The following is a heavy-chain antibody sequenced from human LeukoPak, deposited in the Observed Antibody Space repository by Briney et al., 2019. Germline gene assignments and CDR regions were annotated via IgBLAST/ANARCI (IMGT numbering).Heavy chain of an antibody. CDR3: ATVEGVTTINNDAFNI. CDR1: GGSISSYY. J-gene: IGHJ3*02. CDR2: IYHSGST. V-gene: IGHV4-59*12. D-gene: IGHD5-24*01. Sequence: PSETLSLTCTVSGGSISSYYWSWIRQSPGRGLEWLGYIYHSGSTNYNPSLKSRLSISIDKSESQFSLRLKSMTAADAAVYYCATVEGVTTINNDAFNIWGQGTTVTVSS.